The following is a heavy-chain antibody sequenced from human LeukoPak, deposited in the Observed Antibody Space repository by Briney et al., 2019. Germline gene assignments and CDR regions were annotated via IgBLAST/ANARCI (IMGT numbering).Heavy chain of an antibody. D-gene: IGHD3-9*01. V-gene: IGHV3-23*01. CDR2: ISPSGTDT. Sequence: GGSLRLSCAVSGFTFSTYAMSWVRQAPGKGLEWVSAISPSGTDTYYTESVTGRFTISRDNSKNTLFLQMNSLRLEDTAVYFCARNRGATGFYWVDYWGQGTLVSVSS. J-gene: IGHJ4*02. CDR1: GFTFSTYA. CDR3: ARNRGATGFYWVDY.